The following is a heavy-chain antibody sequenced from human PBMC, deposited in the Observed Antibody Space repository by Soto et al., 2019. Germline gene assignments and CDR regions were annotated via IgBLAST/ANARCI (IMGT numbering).Heavy chain of an antibody. Sequence: ASVKVSCKASGYTFTSYGISWVRQAPGQGLEWMGWISAYNGNTNNAQKLQGRVTMTTATSTSTAYMELRSLRSDDTAVYYCAVHYCDSSAPGSWGQGPLVAVSS. CDR2: ISAYNGNT. CDR1: GYTFTSYG. CDR3: AVHYCDSSAPGS. V-gene: IGHV1-18*01. D-gene: IGHD3-22*01. J-gene: IGHJ5*02.